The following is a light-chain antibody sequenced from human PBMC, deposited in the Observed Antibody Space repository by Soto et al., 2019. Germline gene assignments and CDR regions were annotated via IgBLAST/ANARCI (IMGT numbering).Light chain of an antibody. Sequence: QSALAQPASVSGSPGQSITISCTGTSSDIGDSNFVSWYQHNPGKAPKLLIYDVSDRPSRISSRFSGSKSANTASLTISGLQAEDEAVYYCSSYTTEPNNRFVFGTGTQLTVL. J-gene: IGLJ6*01. V-gene: IGLV2-14*03. CDR3: SSYTTEPNNRFV. CDR1: SSDIGDSNF. CDR2: DVS.